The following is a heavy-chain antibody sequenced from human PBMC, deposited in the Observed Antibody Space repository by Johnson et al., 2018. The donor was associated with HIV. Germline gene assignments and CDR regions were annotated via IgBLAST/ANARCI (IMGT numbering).Heavy chain of an antibody. CDR3: ARALTTDAFDI. J-gene: IGHJ3*02. D-gene: IGHD4-17*01. V-gene: IGHV3-30*04. Sequence: VQLVESGGGLIQPGGSLRLSCAASGFTFSSYAMNWVRQAPGKGLEWVAVISYDGRNKDYADSVKGRCTISRDNSKNTLYLQMNSLRAEDTAVYYCARALTTDAFDIWGQGTMVTVSS. CDR2: ISYDGRNK. CDR1: GFTFSSYA.